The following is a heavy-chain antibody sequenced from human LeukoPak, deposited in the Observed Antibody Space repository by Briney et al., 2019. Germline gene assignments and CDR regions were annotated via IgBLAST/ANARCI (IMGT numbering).Heavy chain of an antibody. V-gene: IGHV3-30*04. CDR1: GFTFSSSA. CDR3: ARGSLGYCDSTSCFTQFDY. D-gene: IGHD2-2*02. CDR2: ISYDGSNK. Sequence: GGSLRLSCAASGFTFSSSAIHWVRQAPGKGLEWVAVISYDGSNKNYADSVKGRFTISRDNSKNTLYLQMNSLRAEDTAVNYCARGSLGYCDSTSCFTQFDYWGQGTLVTVSS. J-gene: IGHJ4*02.